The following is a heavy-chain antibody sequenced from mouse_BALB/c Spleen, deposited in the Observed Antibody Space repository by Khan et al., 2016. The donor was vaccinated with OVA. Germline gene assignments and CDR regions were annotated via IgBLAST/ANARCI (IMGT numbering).Heavy chain of an antibody. V-gene: IGHV3-2*02. CDR1: GYSITSYYA. J-gene: IGHJ2*02. CDR3: AGVYGGYFDY. CDR2: ISYSGNT. Sequence: VQLKESGPGLVKPSQSLSLTCTVTGYSITSYYAWNWIRQFPGNKLEWMGFISYSGNTKYNPSLKNRFSMTRDTSKNQFFLQLNSVTTEDTATYYCAGVYGGYFDYWGQGTSLTVSS. D-gene: IGHD1-1*01.